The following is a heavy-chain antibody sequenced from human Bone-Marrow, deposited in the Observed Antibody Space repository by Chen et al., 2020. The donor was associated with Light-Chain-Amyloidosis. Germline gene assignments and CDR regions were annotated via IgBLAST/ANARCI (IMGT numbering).Heavy chain of an antibody. J-gene: IGHJ5*02. V-gene: IGHV3-9*02. CDR1: GVTSDDYA. CDR2: ISWKKGSI. CDR3: MVFIEGLGNP. D-gene: IGHD3-10*01. Sequence: GXGLVEPXRSLRLSCTASGVTSDDYAMHWVRQAPGKGLEWVSGISWKKGSIAYADSVKGXXXXXXXXXXXXXXXXXXXXXXEDTALYFCMVFIEGLGNPWGQGTLVTVSS.